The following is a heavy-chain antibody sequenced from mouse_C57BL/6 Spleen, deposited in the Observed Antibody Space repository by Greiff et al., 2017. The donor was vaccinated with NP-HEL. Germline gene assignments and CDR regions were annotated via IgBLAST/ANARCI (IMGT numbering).Heavy chain of an antibody. CDR1: GFSLTSYG. Sequence: VKLQESGPGLVQPSQSLSITCTVSGFSLTSYGVHWVRQSPGKGLEWLGVIWSGGSTDYNAAFISRLSISKDNSKSQVFFKMNSLQADDTAIYYCARSGSNLFPFAYWGQGTLVTVSA. D-gene: IGHD2-5*01. CDR2: IWSGGST. J-gene: IGHJ3*01. V-gene: IGHV2-2*01. CDR3: ARSGSNLFPFAY.